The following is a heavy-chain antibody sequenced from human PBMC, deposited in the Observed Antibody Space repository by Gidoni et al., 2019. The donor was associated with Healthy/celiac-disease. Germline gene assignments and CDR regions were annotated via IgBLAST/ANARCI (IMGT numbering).Heavy chain of an antibody. V-gene: IGHV3-21*01. J-gene: IGHJ4*02. CDR1: GFTFSSYS. D-gene: IGHD3-10*01. CDR2: ISSSSSYI. CDR3: ARDTSRGDFDY. Sequence: EVQLVASGGGLVKPGGSLRLSCAASGFTFSSYSMNWVSQAPGKGLEWVSSISSSSSYIYYADSVKGQFTISRDNAKNSLYLQMNSLRAEDTAVYYCARDTSRGDFDYWGQGTLVTVSS.